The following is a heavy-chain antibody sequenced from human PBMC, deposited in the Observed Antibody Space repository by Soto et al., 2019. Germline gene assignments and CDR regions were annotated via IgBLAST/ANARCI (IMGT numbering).Heavy chain of an antibody. CDR3: ARGERYWFEP. V-gene: IGHV3-21*01. CDR2: ISSTSSYI. D-gene: IGHD1-26*01. J-gene: IGHJ5*02. Sequence: GGSLRLSCAASGFNFSSYIMNWVRQAPGKGLEWVSSISSTSSYIYYAGSVKGRFTISRDNXKNSLYLQMNSLRAEETALYYRARGERYWFEPWGQGAVVTVSS. CDR1: GFNFSSYI.